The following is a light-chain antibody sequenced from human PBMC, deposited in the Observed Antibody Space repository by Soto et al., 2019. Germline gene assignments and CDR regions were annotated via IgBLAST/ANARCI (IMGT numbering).Light chain of an antibody. CDR1: QSVNSIY. J-gene: IGKJ1*01. Sequence: EIVLTQTPGTLSLSPGDRATLSCRASQSVNSIYLAWYQRKPGQAPRILIYGASNRATDIPYRFSASGSGTDFTLTITRLEAEDFAVYYCQQYDSTPPTFGQGTKVEVK. CDR2: GAS. V-gene: IGKV3-20*01. CDR3: QQYDSTPPT.